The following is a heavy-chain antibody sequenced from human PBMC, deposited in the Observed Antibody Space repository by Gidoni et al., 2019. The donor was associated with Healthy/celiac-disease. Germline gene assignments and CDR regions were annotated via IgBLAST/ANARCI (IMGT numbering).Heavy chain of an antibody. CDR2: IYPGDSDT. CDR3: ATPGTYCGGDCYHEYFQH. CDR1: GYSFTSYW. D-gene: IGHD2-21*02. V-gene: IGHV5-51*01. Sequence: EVQLVQSGAEVKKPGESLKISCKGSGYSFTSYWIGWVRQMPGKGLEWMGIIYPGDSDTRYSPSFQGQVTISADKSISTAYLQWSSLKASDTAMYYCATPGTYCGGDCYHEYFQHWGQGTLVTVSS. J-gene: IGHJ1*01.